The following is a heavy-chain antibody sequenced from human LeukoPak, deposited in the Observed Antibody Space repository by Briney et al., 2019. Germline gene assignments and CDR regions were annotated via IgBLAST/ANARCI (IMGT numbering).Heavy chain of an antibody. Sequence: GGSLKLSCAASGFTFSGSAIHWFRQASGKGRGGFGRIRSKANSYATAYAASVKGRFTISRDDSKNTAYLQMNSLKTEDTAVYYCTRRGSYYGMDVWGQGTTVTVSS. CDR1: GFTFSGSA. D-gene: IGHD1-14*01. CDR3: TRRGSYYGMDV. J-gene: IGHJ6*02. CDR2: IRSKANSYAT. V-gene: IGHV3-73*01.